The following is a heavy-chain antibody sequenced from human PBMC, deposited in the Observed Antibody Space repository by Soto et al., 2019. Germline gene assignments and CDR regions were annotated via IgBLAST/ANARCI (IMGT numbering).Heavy chain of an antibody. V-gene: IGHV4-59*01. CDR3: ARRYGYAFDI. CDR1: GGSISSYY. J-gene: IGHJ3*02. Sequence: QVQLQESGPGLVKPSETLSLTSTVSGGSISSYYWSWIRQPPGKGLEWIGYIYYSGSTNYNPSLKSRVTISVDTSKNQFSLKLSSVTAADTAVYYCARRYGYAFDIWGQGTMVTVSS. CDR2: IYYSGST. D-gene: IGHD4-17*01.